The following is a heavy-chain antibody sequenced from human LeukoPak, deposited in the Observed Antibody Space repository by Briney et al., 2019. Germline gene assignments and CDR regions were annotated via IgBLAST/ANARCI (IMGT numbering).Heavy chain of an antibody. CDR3: ANLIVGATGDAFDI. CDR2: ISYDGSNK. CDR1: GFTVNNNY. J-gene: IGHJ3*02. V-gene: IGHV3-30*18. D-gene: IGHD1-26*01. Sequence: GGSLRLSCAASGFTVNNNYMSWVRQAPGKGLEWVAVISYDGSNKYYADSVKGRFTISRDNSKNTLYLQMNSLRAEDTAVYYCANLIVGATGDAFDIWGQGTMVTVSS.